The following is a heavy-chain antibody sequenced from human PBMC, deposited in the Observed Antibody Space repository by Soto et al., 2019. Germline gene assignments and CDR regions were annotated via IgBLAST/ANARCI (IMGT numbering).Heavy chain of an antibody. CDR2: ISGDNVNR. D-gene: IGHD6-13*01. CDR3: GREGQQLAQEQYFQFNGVDV. Sequence: QVQLVQSGVEVKTPGASVKVSCTAHGYNLRDYGVSWLRQAPGQGFEWMGWISGDNVNRRSSQRFQDRLTLTTDTSTNTAFLEARSLRSDDTAVYYCGREGQQLAQEQYFQFNGVDVWGQGTSVTVSS. J-gene: IGHJ6*02. CDR1: GYNLRDYG. V-gene: IGHV1-18*01.